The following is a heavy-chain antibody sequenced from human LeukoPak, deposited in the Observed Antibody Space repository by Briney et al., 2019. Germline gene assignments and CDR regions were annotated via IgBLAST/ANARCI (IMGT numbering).Heavy chain of an antibody. CDR1: GGSLSSGGYY. CDR2: IYYSGST. J-gene: IGHJ4*02. CDR3: ARSRGYSYGYSFDY. V-gene: IGHV4-31*03. D-gene: IGHD5-18*01. Sequence: SETLSLTCTVSGGSLSSGGYYWSWLRQHPGTGLEWIGYIYYSGSTYYNPSLKSRVTISVDTSKNQFSLKLSSVTAADTAVYYCARSRGYSYGYSFDYWGQGTLVTVSS.